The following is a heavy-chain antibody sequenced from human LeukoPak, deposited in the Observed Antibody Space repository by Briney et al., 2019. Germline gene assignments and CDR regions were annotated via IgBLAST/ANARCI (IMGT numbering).Heavy chain of an antibody. V-gene: IGHV2-5*01. Sequence: SGPTLVKPTQTLTLTCTFSGFSRSTSGVGVGWIRQPPGKALEWLALSYWNDDKRYSPSLKSRLTITKDTSKNPVVLTMTNMDPVDTATYYCAHRSITLVRGVIITGYFDYWGQGTLVTVSS. CDR3: AHRSITLVRGVIITGYFDY. CDR2: SYWNDDK. CDR1: GFSRSTSGVG. J-gene: IGHJ4*02. D-gene: IGHD3-10*01.